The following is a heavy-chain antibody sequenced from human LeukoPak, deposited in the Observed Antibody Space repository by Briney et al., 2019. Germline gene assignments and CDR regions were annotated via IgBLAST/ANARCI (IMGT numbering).Heavy chain of an antibody. D-gene: IGHD2-21*02. V-gene: IGHV3-23*01. CDR3: AKDQSKTKHIVVVTAYPFDY. Sequence: GGSLRLSCAASGFTFSSYAMSWVRQAPGKGLEWVSAISGSGGSTYYADSVKGRFTISRDNSKNTLYLRMNSLRAEDTAVYYCAKDQSKTKHIVVVTAYPFDYWGQGTLVTVSS. J-gene: IGHJ4*02. CDR2: ISGSGGST. CDR1: GFTFSSYA.